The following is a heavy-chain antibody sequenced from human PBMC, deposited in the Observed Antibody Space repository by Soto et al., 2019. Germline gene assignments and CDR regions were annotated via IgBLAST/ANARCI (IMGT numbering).Heavy chain of an antibody. CDR2: INPNSGGT. CDR1: GYTFTGYY. J-gene: IGHJ6*02. D-gene: IGHD3-3*01. CDR3: ARFPTFGVVPHYGMDV. Sequence: EASVKVSCKASGYTFTGYYMHWVRQAPGQGLEWMGWINPNSGGTNYAQKFQGWVTMTRDTSISTAYMELSRLRSDDTAVYYCARFPTFGVVPHYGMDVWGQGTTVTVSS. V-gene: IGHV1-2*04.